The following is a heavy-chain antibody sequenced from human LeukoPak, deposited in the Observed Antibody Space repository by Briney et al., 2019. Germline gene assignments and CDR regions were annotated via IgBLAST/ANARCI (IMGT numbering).Heavy chain of an antibody. Sequence: GESLKTSCKGSGYSFTNYWIGGVRQMPGQGLEWLGLIYPRDSDTRYRPSFQGQVIISADKSISTAYLQWSSLKASDTAMYYCARLYGDYGEYFDYWGQGTLVTVSS. CDR1: GYSFTNYW. D-gene: IGHD4-17*01. CDR3: ARLYGDYGEYFDY. V-gene: IGHV5-51*01. J-gene: IGHJ4*02. CDR2: IYPRDSDT.